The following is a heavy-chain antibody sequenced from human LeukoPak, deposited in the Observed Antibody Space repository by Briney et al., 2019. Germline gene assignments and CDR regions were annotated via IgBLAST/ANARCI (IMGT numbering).Heavy chain of an antibody. Sequence: ASVKVSCKASGYTFTSYYMHWVRQAPGQGLEWMGIINPSGGSTSYAQKFQGRVTMTTETSTTTAYMDLRSLTSDDTAVYFCARGDYGLFHYWGQGTLVTVSS. J-gene: IGHJ4*02. CDR1: GYTFTSYY. V-gene: IGHV1-46*01. CDR3: ARGDYGLFHY. D-gene: IGHD4-17*01. CDR2: INPSGGST.